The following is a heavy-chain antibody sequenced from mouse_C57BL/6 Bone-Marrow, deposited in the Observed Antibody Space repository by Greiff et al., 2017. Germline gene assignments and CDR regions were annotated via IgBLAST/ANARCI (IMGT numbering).Heavy chain of an antibody. V-gene: IGHV5-9-1*02. J-gene: IGHJ4*01. Sequence: EVQVVESGEGLVKPGGSLKLSCAASGFTFSSYAMSWVRQTPEKRLEWVAYISSGGDYIDYADTVKGRFTISRDNARNTLYLQMSSLKSEDTAMYYCTSGRFYDVGAMDYWGQGTSVTVSS. D-gene: IGHD2-12*01. CDR1: GFTFSSYA. CDR3: TSGRFYDVGAMDY. CDR2: ISSGGDYI.